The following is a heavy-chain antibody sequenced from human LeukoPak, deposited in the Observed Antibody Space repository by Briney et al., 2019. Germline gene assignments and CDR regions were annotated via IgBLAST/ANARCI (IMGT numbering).Heavy chain of an antibody. CDR1: GYTFTGYY. Sequence: ASVKASCKASGYTFTGYYMHWVRQAPGQGLEWLGWINPNSGCTNYAQNFQGRVTIKRDTSISKAYMELSRLRSDDTAVYYCARIAAAVDYWGQGTLVTVSS. CDR2: INPNSGCT. CDR3: ARIAAAVDY. J-gene: IGHJ4*02. D-gene: IGHD6-13*01. V-gene: IGHV1-2*02.